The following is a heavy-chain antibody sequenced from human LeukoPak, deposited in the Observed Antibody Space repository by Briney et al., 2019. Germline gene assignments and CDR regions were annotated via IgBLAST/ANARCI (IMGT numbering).Heavy chain of an antibody. J-gene: IGHJ5*02. D-gene: IGHD3-10*02. CDR2: IFYSGST. V-gene: IGHV4-39*01. CDR3: ARHPLKAYVSDWFDP. Sequence: SETLSLTCTVSGGSISSRSYYWGWLRQPPGKGLEWIASIFYSGSTYHNPSLKSRVTISVDTSKSQFSLRLSSVTAADTAVYFCARHPLKAYVSDWFDPWGQGTLVTVSS. CDR1: GGSISSRSYY.